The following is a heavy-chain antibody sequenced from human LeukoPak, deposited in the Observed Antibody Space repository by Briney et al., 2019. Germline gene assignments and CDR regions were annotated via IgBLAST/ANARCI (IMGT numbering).Heavy chain of an antibody. CDR2: ISWNSGSI. D-gene: IGHD6-19*01. J-gene: IGHJ4*02. Sequence: GGSLRLSCAASGFTFDDYAMHWVRQAPGKGLEWVSGISWNSGSIGYADSVKGRFTISRDNAKNSLYLQMNSLRAEDTALYYCAKDRYSSGWYYFDYWGQGTLVTVSS. CDR1: GFTFDDYA. CDR3: AKDRYSSGWYYFDY. V-gene: IGHV3-9*01.